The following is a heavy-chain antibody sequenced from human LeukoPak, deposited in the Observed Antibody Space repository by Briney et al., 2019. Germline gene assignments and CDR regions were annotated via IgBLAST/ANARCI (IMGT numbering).Heavy chain of an antibody. CDR1: GVSFSGYY. CDR2: INHSGST. D-gene: IGHD1-14*01. Sequence: EASETLSLTCAVYGVSFSGYYWSWIRQPPGKGLEWIGEINHSGSTNYNPSLKSRVTISVDKSKNQFSLKLSSVTAADTAVYYCARGRSAPEFDYWGQGTLVTVSS. V-gene: IGHV4-34*01. J-gene: IGHJ4*02. CDR3: ARGRSAPEFDY.